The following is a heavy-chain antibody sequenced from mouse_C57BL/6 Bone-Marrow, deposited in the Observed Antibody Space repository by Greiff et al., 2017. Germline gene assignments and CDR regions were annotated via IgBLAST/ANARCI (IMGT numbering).Heavy chain of an antibody. CDR3: VRQAMVTSFAY. Sequence: EVKLVESGGGLVQPKGSLKLSCAASGFSFNTYAMNWVRQAPGKGLEWVARIRSKSNNYATYYADSVKDRFTISRDDSESMLYLQMNNLKTEDTAMYYCVRQAMVTSFAYWGQGTLVTVSA. V-gene: IGHV10-1*01. J-gene: IGHJ3*01. D-gene: IGHD2-2*01. CDR2: IRSKSNNYAT. CDR1: GFSFNTYA.